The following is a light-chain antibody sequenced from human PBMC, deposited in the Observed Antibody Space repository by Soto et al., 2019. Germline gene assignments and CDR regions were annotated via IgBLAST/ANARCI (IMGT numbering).Light chain of an antibody. V-gene: IGKV3-20*01. CDR3: QQYGSSPPVT. J-gene: IGKJ4*01. CDR1: QSVSSSY. Sequence: EIVLTQSAGAVSLSPGERATLSCRASQSVSSSYLAWYQQKPGQAPRLLIYGASSRATGIPDRFSGSGSGTDFTLTISRLEPEDFAVYYCQQYGSSPPVTFGGGTKVDIK. CDR2: GAS.